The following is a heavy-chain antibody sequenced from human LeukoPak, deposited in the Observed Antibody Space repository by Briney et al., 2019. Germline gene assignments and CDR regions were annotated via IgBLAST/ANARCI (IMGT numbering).Heavy chain of an antibody. CDR1: IDSFSNYH. V-gene: IGHV4-34*01. CDR2: VNESGGT. J-gene: IGHJ5*02. CDR3: ARGQGATVPQVGKNWFDP. Sequence: PSETLSLTCAVYIDSFSNYHWNWIRQTPAKGMEWMGEVNESGGTNISPSLRSRLILSVDTSKNQFSLKLISVAVADTAIYYCARGQGATVPQVGKNWFDPWGQGTRVTVSS. D-gene: IGHD1-26*01.